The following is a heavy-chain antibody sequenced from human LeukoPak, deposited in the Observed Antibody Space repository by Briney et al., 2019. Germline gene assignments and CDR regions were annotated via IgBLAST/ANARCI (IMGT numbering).Heavy chain of an antibody. CDR3: ARGGLLSTIDY. CDR2: IYYSGST. D-gene: IGHD3-10*01. V-gene: IGHV4-59*01. J-gene: IGHJ4*02. CDR1: GGSISSYY. Sequence: SETLSLTCTVSGGSISSYYWSWIRQPPGKGLEWIGYIYYSGSTNYNPSLKSRVTISVDTSKNQFSLKLSSVTAADTAVYYCARGGLLSTIDYWGQGTLVTVSS.